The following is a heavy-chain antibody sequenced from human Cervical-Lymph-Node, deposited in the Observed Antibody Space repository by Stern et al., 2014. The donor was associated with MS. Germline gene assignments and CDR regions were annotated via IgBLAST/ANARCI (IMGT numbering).Heavy chain of an antibody. CDR3: AKTLSSTRDGLDV. CDR2: MSLTGGST. D-gene: IGHD6-13*01. V-gene: IGHV3-23*04. Sequence: EVQLVESGGCLVQPGESLRLSCAASGFTFSTYAMSWVRQAPGKGLEWVSAMSLTGGSTYYADSVQGRFTISRDNSKNTLYLQMNSLGAEDTAIYYCAKTLSSTRDGLDVWGQGTTVTVSS. CDR1: GFTFSTYA. J-gene: IGHJ6*02.